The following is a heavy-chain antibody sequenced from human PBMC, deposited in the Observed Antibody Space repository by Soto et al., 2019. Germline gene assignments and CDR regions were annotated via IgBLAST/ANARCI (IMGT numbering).Heavy chain of an antibody. CDR2: IKEDGAEK. CDR1: GFIFRNYW. V-gene: IGHV3-7*03. D-gene: IGHD3-10*01. J-gene: IGHJ6*02. Sequence: EVQLVESGGGLVQPGGSLRLSCDASGFIFRNYWMTWVRQAPGKGLEWVASIKEDGAEKRYADSAKGRFTISRDNALTSVYLQMSTLRVEDTALYYCAKLHEHSRSYHYHGMDVWGQGTTVIVSS. CDR3: AKLHEHSRSYHYHGMDV.